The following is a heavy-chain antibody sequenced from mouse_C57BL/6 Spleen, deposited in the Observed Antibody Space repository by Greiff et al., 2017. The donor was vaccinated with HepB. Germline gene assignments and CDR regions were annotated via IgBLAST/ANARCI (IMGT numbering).Heavy chain of an antibody. Sequence: QVQLKESGAELARPGASVKLSCKASGYTFTSYGISWVKQRTGQGLEWIGEIYPRSGNTYYNEKFKGKATLTADKSSSTAYMELRSLTSEDSAVYFCARDDGSSLYYFDYRGQGTTLTVSS. CDR1: GYTFTSYG. J-gene: IGHJ2*01. D-gene: IGHD1-1*01. V-gene: IGHV1-81*01. CDR3: ARDDGSSLYYFDY. CDR2: IYPRSGNT.